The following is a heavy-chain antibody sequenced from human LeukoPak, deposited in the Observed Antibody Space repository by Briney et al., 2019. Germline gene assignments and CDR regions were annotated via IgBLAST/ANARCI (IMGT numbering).Heavy chain of an antibody. CDR1: GFTFSSYV. V-gene: IGHV3-30*04. J-gene: IGHJ4*02. CDR3: ARGLWAVRGVYFDY. CDR2: ISYDGSNE. Sequence: GGSLRLSCAASGFTFSSYVMHWVRQAPGKGLEWVAIISYDGSNEYYADSVKGRFTISRDNSKNTLYLQMNSLRAADTAVYYCARGLWAVRGVYFDYWGQGILVTVSS. D-gene: IGHD3-10*01.